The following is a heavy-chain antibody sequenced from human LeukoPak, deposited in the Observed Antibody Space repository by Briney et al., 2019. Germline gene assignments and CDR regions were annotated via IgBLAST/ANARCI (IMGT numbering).Heavy chain of an antibody. V-gene: IGHV4-59*12. CDR2: IYYTGST. Sequence: SETLSLTCTVSGDSINSYYWTWIRQAPGKGFEWIGYIYYTGSTNYSPSLKSRVSISIDPSKNQFSLKLTSVTAADTAVYYCAKSNGYGLVDIWGQGTMVTVSS. D-gene: IGHD3-10*01. J-gene: IGHJ3*02. CDR1: GDSINSYY. CDR3: AKSNGYGLVDI.